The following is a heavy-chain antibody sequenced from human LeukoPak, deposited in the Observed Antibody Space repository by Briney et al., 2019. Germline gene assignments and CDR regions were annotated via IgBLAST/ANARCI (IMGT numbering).Heavy chain of an antibody. CDR2: INHSGST. D-gene: IGHD6-19*01. CDR1: GGSFSGYY. J-gene: IGHJ6*03. V-gene: IGHV4-34*01. Sequence: SETLSLTCAVYGGSFSGYYWSWIRQPPGKGLEWIGEINHSGSTNYNPSLKSRVTISVDTSKNQFSLKLSSVTAADTAVYYCARGRPPIAVARYYYYYYMDVWGKGTTVTVSS. CDR3: ARGRPPIAVARYYYYYYMDV.